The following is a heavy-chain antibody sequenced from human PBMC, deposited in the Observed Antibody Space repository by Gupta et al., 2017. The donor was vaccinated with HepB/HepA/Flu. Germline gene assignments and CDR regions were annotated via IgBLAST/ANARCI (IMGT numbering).Heavy chain of an antibody. J-gene: IGHJ4*02. CDR1: GFTFSSYG. V-gene: IGHV3-33*01. CDR2: IWDDGSNK. Sequence: QVQLVESGVGVVQPGRSLRLSCAASGFTFSSYGMHWVRPAPGKGLEWVAVIWDDGSNKYYADSVKGRFTISRDNSKNTLYLQMNSLRAEDTAVYYCARDSASGYSYGYGYFDYWGQGTLVTVSS. D-gene: IGHD5-18*01. CDR3: ARDSASGYSYGYGYFDY.